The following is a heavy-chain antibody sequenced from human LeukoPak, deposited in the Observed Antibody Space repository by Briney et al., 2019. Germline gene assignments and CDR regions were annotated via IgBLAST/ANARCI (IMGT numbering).Heavy chain of an antibody. D-gene: IGHD7-27*01. CDR3: ARWGWRSALDY. Sequence: SETLSLTCTISGGSIRSYYWSWIRQPPGKGLEWIGNIYDSGRTNYNPSLKSRVSISVDTSKNQFSLKVSSVTAADTAVYYCARWGWRSALDYWGQGTLVTVSS. CDR1: GGSIRSYY. J-gene: IGHJ4*02. V-gene: IGHV4-59*01. CDR2: IYDSGRT.